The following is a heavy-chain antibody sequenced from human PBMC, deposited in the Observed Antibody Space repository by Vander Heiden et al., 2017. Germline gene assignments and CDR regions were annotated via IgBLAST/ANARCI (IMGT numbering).Heavy chain of an antibody. CDR2: IYPGDSDT. CDR1: GYTFTSYW. Sequence: EVQLAQSGAEVKKLGESLKISCKGSGYTFTSYWIGWVRQMPGKGLEWMGIIYPGDSDTRYSPSFQGQVTISADKSINTAYLQWSSLKASDTAMYYCARRWLVRYSDAFDIWGQGTMVTVSS. J-gene: IGHJ3*02. CDR3: ARRWLVRYSDAFDI. D-gene: IGHD6-19*01. V-gene: IGHV5-51*03.